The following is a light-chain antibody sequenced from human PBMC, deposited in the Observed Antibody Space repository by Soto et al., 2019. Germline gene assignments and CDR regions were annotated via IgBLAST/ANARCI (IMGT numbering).Light chain of an antibody. V-gene: IGKV3-11*01. CDR3: QQRYSWLRV. Sequence: VEVPQSPDTLSLSPGETATLSCRASQSVSSSVALYQHKPGQSPRLVVYSGYKRSPGVPARFSGSGSGADFTLTISSLESDDFAIYYCQQRYSWLRVFGPGTKVDIK. J-gene: IGKJ1*01. CDR2: SGY. CDR1: QSVSSS.